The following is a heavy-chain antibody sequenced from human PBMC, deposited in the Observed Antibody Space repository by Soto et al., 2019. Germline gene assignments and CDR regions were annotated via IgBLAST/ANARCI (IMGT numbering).Heavy chain of an antibody. J-gene: IGHJ2*01. CDR2: IPSTSIPI. Sequence: SLRLSCAASGFTFSTYNMVWVRQAPGKGLEWLSYIPSTSIPIYYANSVKGRFTISRDNAKNSLYLQMNSLRAEDTAVYYCARYYDSSGPDLWGRGTLVTVSS. CDR3: ARYYDSSGPDL. CDR1: GFTFSTYN. D-gene: IGHD3-22*01. V-gene: IGHV3-48*01.